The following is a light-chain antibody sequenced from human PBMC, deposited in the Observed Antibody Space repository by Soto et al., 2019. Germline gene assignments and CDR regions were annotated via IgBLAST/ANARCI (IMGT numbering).Light chain of an antibody. V-gene: IGKV3-20*01. J-gene: IGKJ1*01. CDR3: QQYGSSPWT. Sequence: EIVLTQSPGTLSLSPGERATLSCRASQSVSSTFLAWYQQKPGQAPRLLIYGTSSRATGIPDRFSGSGSGPEFTLTISRLDPEDFAVYYCQQYGSSPWTFGQGTKVEIK. CDR2: GTS. CDR1: QSVSSTF.